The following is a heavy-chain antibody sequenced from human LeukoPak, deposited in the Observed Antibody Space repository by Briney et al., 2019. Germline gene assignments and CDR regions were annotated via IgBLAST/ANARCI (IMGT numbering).Heavy chain of an antibody. V-gene: IGHV4-4*07. CDR2: IYTSGST. D-gene: IGHD5-12*01. CDR3: ASTDIVATTPSYYYGMDV. CDR1: GGSISSYY. Sequence: SETLSLTCTVSGGSISSYYWSWMRQPAGKGLEWIGRIYTSGSTNYNPSLKSRVTMSVDTSKNQFSLKLSSVTAEDTAVYYCASTDIVATTPSYYYGMDVWGQGTTVTVSS. J-gene: IGHJ6*02.